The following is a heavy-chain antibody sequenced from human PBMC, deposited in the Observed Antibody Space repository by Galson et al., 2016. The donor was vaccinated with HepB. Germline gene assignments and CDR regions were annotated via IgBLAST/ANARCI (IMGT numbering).Heavy chain of an antibody. CDR2: THDGGLT. D-gene: IGHD2-2*01. V-gene: IGHV4-4*02. J-gene: IGHJ4*02. CDR3: ATVRSGCSAASCYIDS. Sequence: SETLSLTCTVSGGSISSPFWWTWLRQPPGKGPEWIGETHDGGLTNYNPSLRSRATIFFDKSKNQFFLTLTSVTAADTALYYCATVRSGCSAASCYIDSWGQGTLVTVSS. CDR1: GGSISSPFW.